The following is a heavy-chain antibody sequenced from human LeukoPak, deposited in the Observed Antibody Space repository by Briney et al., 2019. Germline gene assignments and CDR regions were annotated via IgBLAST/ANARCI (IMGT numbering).Heavy chain of an antibody. V-gene: IGHV3-33*01. Sequence: GRSLRLSCAASGFTFSSYGMHWVRQAPGKGLEWVAVIWYDGSNKYYADSVKGRFTISRDNSKNTLYLQMNSLRAEDTAVYYCARDQVAAAGDDDAFDIWGRGTMVTVSS. D-gene: IGHD6-13*01. J-gene: IGHJ3*02. CDR1: GFTFSSYG. CDR2: IWYDGSNK. CDR3: ARDQVAAAGDDDAFDI.